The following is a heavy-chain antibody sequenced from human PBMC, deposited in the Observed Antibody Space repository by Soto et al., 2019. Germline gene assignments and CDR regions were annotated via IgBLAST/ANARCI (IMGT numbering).Heavy chain of an antibody. D-gene: IGHD3-22*01. J-gene: IGHJ4*02. CDR2: INHSGST. Sequence: PSETLSLTCAVYGGSFSGYDWSWIRLPPGKGLEWIGDINHSGSTNYNPSLKSRVTISVDTSKNQFSLKLSSVTAADTAVYYCARLGRYYDSSGPLDYWGQGTLVTVSS. CDR3: ARLGRYYDSSGPLDY. CDR1: GGSFSGYD. V-gene: IGHV4-34*01.